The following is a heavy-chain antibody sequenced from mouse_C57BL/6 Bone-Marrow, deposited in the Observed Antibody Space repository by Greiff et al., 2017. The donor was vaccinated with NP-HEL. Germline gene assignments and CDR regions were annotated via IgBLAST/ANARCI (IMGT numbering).Heavy chain of an antibody. Sequence: EVKVVESGGGLVQPGGSLKLSCAASGFTFSDYYMYWVRQTPEKRLAWVAYISNGGGSTYYPDTVKGRFTISRDNAKNTLYLQMSRLKSEDTAMYYCARHGGWLPFAYWGQGTLVTVSA. V-gene: IGHV5-12*01. J-gene: IGHJ3*01. D-gene: IGHD2-3*01. CDR2: ISNGGGST. CDR1: GFTFSDYY. CDR3: ARHGGWLPFAY.